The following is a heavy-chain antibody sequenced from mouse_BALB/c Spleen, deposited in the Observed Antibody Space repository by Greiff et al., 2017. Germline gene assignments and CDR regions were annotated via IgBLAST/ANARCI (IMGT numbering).Heavy chain of an antibody. CDR2: IDPANGNT. CDR1: GFNIKDTY. Sequence: EVMLVESGAELVKPGASVKLSCTASGFNIKDTYMHWVKQRPEQGLEWIGRIDPANGNTKYDPKFQGKATITADTSSNTAYLQLSSLTSEDTAVYYCASYSFAYWGQGTLVTVSA. V-gene: IGHV14-3*02. CDR3: ASYSFAY. J-gene: IGHJ3*01. D-gene: IGHD2-10*01.